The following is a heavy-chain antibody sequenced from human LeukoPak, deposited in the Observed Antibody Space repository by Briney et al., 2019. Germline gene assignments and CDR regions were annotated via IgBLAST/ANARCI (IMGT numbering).Heavy chain of an antibody. CDR1: GYTFTSYG. Sequence: EASVKVSCKASGYTFTSYGISWVRQAPRQGLEWMGWISVYNGQTNYAQKFQGRVTMTADTSTATAYMELRSLRSDDTAVYYCARDGFFDYWGQGTLVTVSS. CDR3: ARDGFFDY. J-gene: IGHJ4*02. D-gene: IGHD5-12*01. CDR2: ISVYNGQT. V-gene: IGHV1-18*01.